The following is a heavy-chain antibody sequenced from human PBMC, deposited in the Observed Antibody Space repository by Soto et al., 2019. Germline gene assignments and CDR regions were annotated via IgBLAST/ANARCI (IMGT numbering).Heavy chain of an antibody. V-gene: IGHV3-15*01. D-gene: IGHD2-8*02. CDR3: TAPEVFDYWYGNYAFDI. J-gene: IGHJ3*02. Sequence: EVQLVESGGGLVRPGGSLRLSCTASGFTFTNAWMHWVRQAPGKGLEWIGRLKRKTDGGATDYAAPVKGRFTISRDDSKNTLYLQMNSLKPEDSALYYCTAPEVFDYWYGNYAFDIWGQGTMVTVSS. CDR2: LKRKTDGGAT. CDR1: GFTFTNAW.